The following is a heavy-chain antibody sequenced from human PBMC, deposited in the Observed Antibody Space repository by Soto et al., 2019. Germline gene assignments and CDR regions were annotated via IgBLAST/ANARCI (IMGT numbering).Heavy chain of an antibody. D-gene: IGHD5-18*01. CDR3: TTQTEAYSYGFYYGMDV. V-gene: IGHV3-15*07. CDR1: GFTFSNAW. J-gene: IGHJ6*02. Sequence: LRLSCAASGFTFSNAWMNWVRQAPGKGLEWVGRIKSKTDGGTTDYAAPVKGRFTISRDDSKNTLYLQMNSLKTEDTAVYYCTTQTEAYSYGFYYGMDVWGQGTTVTVSS. CDR2: IKSKTDGGTT.